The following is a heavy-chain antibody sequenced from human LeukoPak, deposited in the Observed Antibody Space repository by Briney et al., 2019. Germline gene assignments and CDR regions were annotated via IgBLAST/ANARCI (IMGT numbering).Heavy chain of an antibody. Sequence: GASVKVSCKVSGYTLTELSMHWVRQAPGKGLEWMGGFDPEDGETIYAQKFQGRVTMTEDTSTDTAYMELSSLRSEDTAVYYCATGHLTRFWFVYWGQGTLVTVSS. V-gene: IGHV1-24*01. CDR3: ATGHLTRFWFVY. CDR2: FDPEDGET. D-gene: IGHD1-14*01. J-gene: IGHJ4*02. CDR1: GYTLTELS.